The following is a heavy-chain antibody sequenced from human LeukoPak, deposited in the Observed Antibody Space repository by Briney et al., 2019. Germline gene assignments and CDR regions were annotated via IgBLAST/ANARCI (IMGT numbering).Heavy chain of an antibody. V-gene: IGHV4-59*01. Sequence: PSETLSLTCTVSGGSISSYYWSWIRQPPGKGLEWIGYIYYSGSTNYNPSLKSRVTISVDTSKNQFSLKLSSVTAADTAVYYCARTSTRGTSYWGQGTLVTVSS. J-gene: IGHJ4*02. CDR3: ARTSTRGTSY. CDR2: IYYSGST. CDR1: GGSISSYY. D-gene: IGHD1-1*01.